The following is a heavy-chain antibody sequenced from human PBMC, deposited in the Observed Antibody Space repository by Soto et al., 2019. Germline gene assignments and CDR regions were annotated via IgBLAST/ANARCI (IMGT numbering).Heavy chain of an antibody. J-gene: IGHJ6*02. V-gene: IGHV1-18*01. Sequence: ASVTVSCKGSGYTFTSYGISWVRQAPGQGLEWMGWISAYNGNTNYAQKLQGRVTMTTDTSTSTAYMELRSLRSDDTAVYYCARDQNVGEQTFANPLRYYYYYGMDVWGQGTTVTVSS. CDR3: ARDQNVGEQTFANPLRYYYYYGMDV. CDR2: ISAYNGNT. D-gene: IGHD3-10*01. CDR1: GYTFTSYG.